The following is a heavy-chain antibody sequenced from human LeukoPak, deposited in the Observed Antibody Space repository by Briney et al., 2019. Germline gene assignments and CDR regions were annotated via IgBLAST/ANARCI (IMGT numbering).Heavy chain of an antibody. CDR2: IYYSGST. CDR3: ARHYITMVRGVMYYFDY. CDR1: GGSISSSSYY. V-gene: IGHV4-39*01. Sequence: SETLSLTYTVSGGSISSSSYYWGWIRQPPGKGLEWIGSIYYSGSTYYNPSLKSRVTISVDTSKNQFSLKLSSVTAADTAVYYCARHYITMVRGVMYYFDYWGQGTLVTVSS. J-gene: IGHJ4*02. D-gene: IGHD3-10*01.